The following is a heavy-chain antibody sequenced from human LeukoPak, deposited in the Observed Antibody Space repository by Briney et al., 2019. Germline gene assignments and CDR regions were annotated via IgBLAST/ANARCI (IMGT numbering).Heavy chain of an antibody. CDR2: IKQDGREK. D-gene: IGHD3-10*01. V-gene: IGHV3-7*01. Sequence: GGSLRLSCAASGLTFSTYWMTWVRQAPGKGLEWVANIKQDGREKNYVDSVKGRFTISRDNAKNSLYLQMNSLRVEDTAYYCAGGIAMVRGGDVWGKGTTVTVSS. J-gene: IGHJ6*04. CDR1: GLTFSTYW. CDR3: AGGIAMVRGGDV.